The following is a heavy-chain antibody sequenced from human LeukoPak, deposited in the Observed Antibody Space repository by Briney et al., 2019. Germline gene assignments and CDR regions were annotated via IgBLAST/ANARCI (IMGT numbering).Heavy chain of an antibody. V-gene: IGHV3-30-3*01. J-gene: IGHJ4*02. Sequence: GSLRLSCAASGFTFSSYAMHWVRQAPGKGLEWVAVISYDGSNKYYADSVKGRFTISRDNSKNTLYLQMNSLRAEDTAVYYCARDGAGVVRYLFDYWGQGTLVTVSS. D-gene: IGHD3-9*01. CDR2: ISYDGSNK. CDR3: ARDGAGVVRYLFDY. CDR1: GFTFSSYA.